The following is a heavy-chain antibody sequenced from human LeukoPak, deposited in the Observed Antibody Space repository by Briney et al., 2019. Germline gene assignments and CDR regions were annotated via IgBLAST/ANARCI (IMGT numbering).Heavy chain of an antibody. V-gene: IGHV1-69*05. D-gene: IGHD3-22*01. CDR3: ARGMYDNSGQHYYFYYALEV. J-gene: IGHJ6*02. CDR2: IIPIFGTA. CDR1: GGTFSSYA. Sequence: SVKVSCKASGGTFSSYAISWVRQAPGQGLEWMGGIIPIFGTANYAQKFRGRVTITTDESTSTAYMELSSLRSDDTAVYYCARGMYDNSGQHYYFYYALEVWGQGTTVIVSS.